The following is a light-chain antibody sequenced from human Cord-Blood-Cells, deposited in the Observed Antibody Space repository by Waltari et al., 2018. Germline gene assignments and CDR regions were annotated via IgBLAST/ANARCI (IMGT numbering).Light chain of an antibody. Sequence: DIQMTQSPSTLSASVGDRVTITCRASQSISSWLAWYQQKPGKAPKLLIYKASSLESGVPSRYSGRGSGTQFTLTISSLQPDDFATYYCQQYNSYSTVGQGTKLEIK. CDR3: QQYNSYST. J-gene: IGKJ2*01. V-gene: IGKV1-5*03. CDR1: QSISSW. CDR2: KAS.